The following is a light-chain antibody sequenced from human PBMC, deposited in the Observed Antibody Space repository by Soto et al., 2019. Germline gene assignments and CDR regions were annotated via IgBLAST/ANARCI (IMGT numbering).Light chain of an antibody. CDR1: QGISSW. J-gene: IGKJ5*01. CDR2: AAS. CDR3: QQDNSFQIT. Sequence: DIQMTQSPSSVSASVGDRVTITCRASQGISSWLAWYQKKPGKAPNLLIYAASSLQSGVPSRFSGSESGTDFTLTISSLQPEDCAIYFCQQDNSFQITFCQGKRLEIK. V-gene: IGKV1-12*01.